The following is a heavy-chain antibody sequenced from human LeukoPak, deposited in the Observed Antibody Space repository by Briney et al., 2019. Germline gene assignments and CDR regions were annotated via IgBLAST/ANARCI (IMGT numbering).Heavy chain of an antibody. CDR3: ARVVVARPYYYYYMDV. Sequence: ASVKVSCKASGGTFSSYAISWVRQAPGQGLEWMGGIIPIFGTANYAQKFQGRVTITTDESTSTAYMELSSLRSEDTAVYYCARVVVARPYYYYYMDVWGKGTTVTVSS. D-gene: IGHD6-6*01. CDR1: GGTFSSYA. V-gene: IGHV1-69*05. J-gene: IGHJ6*03. CDR2: IIPIFGTA.